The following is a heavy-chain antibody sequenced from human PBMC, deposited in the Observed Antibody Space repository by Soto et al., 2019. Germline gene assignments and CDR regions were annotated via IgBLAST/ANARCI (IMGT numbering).Heavy chain of an antibody. D-gene: IGHD4-4*01. V-gene: IGHV4-39*01. CDR3: ARHYLTTVNNWFDP. CDR1: GGSIISSSYY. J-gene: IGHJ5*02. Sequence: PSETLSLTCTVSGGSIISSSYYWGWIRQPPGKGLEWIGSIYYSGSTYYSPSLKGRVTMSVDASKTQFSLKLSSVTAADTAVYYCARHYLTTVNNWFDPWGQGTLVTVSS. CDR2: IYYSGST.